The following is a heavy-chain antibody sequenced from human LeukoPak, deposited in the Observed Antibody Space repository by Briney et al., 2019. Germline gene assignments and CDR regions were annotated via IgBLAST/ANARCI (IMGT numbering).Heavy chain of an antibody. V-gene: IGHV3-7*05. CDR1: GFTFSVYW. Sequence: GGSLRLSCAASGFTFSVYWMTWVRQAPGKGLEWVANINQDGTEKYYVDSVKGRFTISRDNAKNSLYLQMNSLRAEDTAVYYCAKSPDVAGTGRFDYWGQGTLVTVSS. CDR3: AKSPDVAGTGRFDY. J-gene: IGHJ4*02. D-gene: IGHD6-19*01. CDR2: INQDGTEK.